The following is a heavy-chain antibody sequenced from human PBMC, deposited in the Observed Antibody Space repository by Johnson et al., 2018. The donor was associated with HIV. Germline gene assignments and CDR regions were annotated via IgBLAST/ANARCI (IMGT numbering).Heavy chain of an antibody. CDR1: GFTFSSYA. Sequence: QVQLVESGGGVVQPGRSLRLSCAASGFTFSSYAMHWVRQAPGKGLEWVAVISYDESNYYYADSVKGRFIISRDNSKNTLYLQMNSLRVEDPDGYYCANGGGSSWSDAVDICGQGTMVTVSS. V-gene: IGHV3-30-3*01. CDR2: ISYDESNY. J-gene: IGHJ3*02. D-gene: IGHD6-13*01. CDR3: ANGGGSSWSDAVDI.